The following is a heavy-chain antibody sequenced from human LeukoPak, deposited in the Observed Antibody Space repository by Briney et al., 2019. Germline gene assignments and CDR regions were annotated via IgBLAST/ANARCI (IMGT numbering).Heavy chain of an antibody. Sequence: GGSLRLSCAASGFTVSSYWMSWVRQAPGKGLEWVATIKEDGSDKYYVDSVKGRFSISRDNAENSLYLQMNSLRAEDTAVYYCTRAVHDYWGHGTLVTVSS. D-gene: IGHD3-10*02. J-gene: IGHJ4*01. CDR2: IKEDGSDK. CDR1: GFTVSSYW. CDR3: TRAVHDY. V-gene: IGHV3-7*01.